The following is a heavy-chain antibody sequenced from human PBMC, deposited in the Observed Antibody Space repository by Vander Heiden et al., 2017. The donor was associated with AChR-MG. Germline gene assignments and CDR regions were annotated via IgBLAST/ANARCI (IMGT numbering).Heavy chain of an antibody. V-gene: IGHV2-5*02. CDR2: IYWDDDK. Sequence: QITLKESGPTLVKPTQTLTLTCTFSGFSLSTSGVGVGWIRQPPGKALEWLALIYWDDDKRYSPSLKSRLTITKDTSKNQVVLTMTNMDPVDTATYYCAQLTIFGVARYVGWFDPWGQGTLVTVSS. CDR1: GFSLSTSGVG. CDR3: AQLTIFGVARYVGWFDP. D-gene: IGHD3-3*01. J-gene: IGHJ5*02.